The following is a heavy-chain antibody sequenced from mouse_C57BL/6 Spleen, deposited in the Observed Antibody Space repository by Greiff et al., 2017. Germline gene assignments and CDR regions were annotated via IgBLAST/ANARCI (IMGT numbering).Heavy chain of an antibody. CDR2: IYPETGGT. CDR1: GYTFTDYE. Sequence: QVQLKQSGAELVRPGASVTLSCKASGYTFTDYEMHWVKQTPVHGLEWIGAIYPETGGTAYNQKFKGKAILTADKSSSTAYMKLRSLTSDDTAVYYCARGGYSNYAMDYWGQGTSVTVSS. CDR3: ARGGYSNYAMDY. D-gene: IGHD2-5*01. V-gene: IGHV1-15*01. J-gene: IGHJ4*01.